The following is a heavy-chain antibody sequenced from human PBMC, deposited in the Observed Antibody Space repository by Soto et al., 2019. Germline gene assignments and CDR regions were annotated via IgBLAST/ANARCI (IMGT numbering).Heavy chain of an antibody. V-gene: IGHV3-30*18. D-gene: IGHD4-4*01. CDR2: ISYDGRKG. Sequence: QVQLVDSGGGVVQPGRSLRLSCVAAGFTFSSFGMHWVRQAPCKGLEWVAVISYDGRKGFYAESVKGRFTISRDNSKNTLCRQMNSLRSEDTAVYYCEKASWGYSQHGGRDYYHGMDVW. CDR3: EKASWGYSQHGGRDYYHGMDV. J-gene: IGHJ6*01. CDR1: GFTFSSFG.